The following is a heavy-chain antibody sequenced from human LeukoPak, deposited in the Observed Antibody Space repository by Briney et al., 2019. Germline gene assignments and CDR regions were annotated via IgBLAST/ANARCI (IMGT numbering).Heavy chain of an antibody. J-gene: IGHJ4*02. CDR2: INHSGST. CDR3: ARLSGWAKALDY. D-gene: IGHD6-19*01. CDR1: GGSFSGYY. V-gene: IGHV4-34*01. Sequence: SETLSLTCAVYGGSFSGYYWSWIRQPPGKGLEWIGEINHSGSTNYNPSLKSRVTISVDTSKNQFSLKLSSVTAADTAVYYCARLSGWAKALDYWGQGTLVTVSS.